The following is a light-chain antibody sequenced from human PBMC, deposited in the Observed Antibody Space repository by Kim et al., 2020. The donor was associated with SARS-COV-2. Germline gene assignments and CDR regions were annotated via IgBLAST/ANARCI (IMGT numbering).Light chain of an antibody. J-gene: IGLJ2*01. CDR1: TIDVGGYNY. CDR3: CSYASSYTLV. V-gene: IGLV2-11*01. CDR2: DVS. Sequence: QSALTQPRSVSGSPGQSVTISCTGTTIDVGGYNYVSWYQQHPDKAPKLMINDVSQRPSGVPDRFSGSKSGNTASLTISGLQAEDEADYYCCSYASSYTLVFGGGTQLTVL.